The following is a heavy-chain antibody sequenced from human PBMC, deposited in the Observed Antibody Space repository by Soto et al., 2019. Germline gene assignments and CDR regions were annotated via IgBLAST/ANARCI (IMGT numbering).Heavy chain of an antibody. D-gene: IGHD1-1*01. CDR2: IIPIFGTA. J-gene: IGHJ3*02. Sequence: QVQLVQSGAEVKKPGSSVKVSCKASGGTFSSYAISWVRQAPGQGLEWMGGIIPIFGTANYAQKFQGRVTITADESMSTAYMELSSLRSEDTAVYYCARVPGQPTGSARAFDIWGQGTMVTVSS. CDR1: GGTFSSYA. CDR3: ARVPGQPTGSARAFDI. V-gene: IGHV1-69*01.